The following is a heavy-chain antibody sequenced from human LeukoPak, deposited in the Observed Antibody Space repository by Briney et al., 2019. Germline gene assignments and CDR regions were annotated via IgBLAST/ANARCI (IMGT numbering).Heavy chain of an antibody. CDR1: GGTFSSYA. Sequence: SVKVSCKASGGTFSSYAISWVRQAPGQGLEWMGGIIPIFGTANYAQKFQGRVTITADESTSTAYMERSSLRSEDTAVYYCARATPVTTPKPYYYYYYYMAVWGKGTTVTVSS. CDR3: ARATPVTTPKPYYYYYYYMAV. V-gene: IGHV1-69*13. D-gene: IGHD4-11*01. CDR2: IIPIFGTA. J-gene: IGHJ6*03.